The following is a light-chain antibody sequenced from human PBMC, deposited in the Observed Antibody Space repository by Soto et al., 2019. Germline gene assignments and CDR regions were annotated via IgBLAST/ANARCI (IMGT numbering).Light chain of an antibody. J-gene: IGKJ1*01. CDR1: QSIGSS. Sequence: DIKMNQSPSTLSLYIGDRVTITCRASQSIGSSLAWYQQKPGKAPDLLISDVSSLEGGVPSRFSGSGSGTEFTLTISSLQPEDDAIYYCHQYKNYPMWTFGQGTNVDI. V-gene: IGKV1-5*01. CDR3: HQYKNYPMWT. CDR2: DVS.